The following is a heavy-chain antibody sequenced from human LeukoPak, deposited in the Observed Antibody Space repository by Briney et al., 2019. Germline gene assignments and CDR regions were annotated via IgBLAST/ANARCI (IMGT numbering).Heavy chain of an antibody. CDR1: EFTFSSYE. CDR3: ARGPISWFDP. V-gene: IGHV3-21*01. CDR2: ISSSSSYI. D-gene: IGHD2-21*01. J-gene: IGHJ5*02. Sequence: GGSLRLSCTVSEFTFSSYEMNWVRQAPGKGLEWVSSISSSSSYIYYADSVKGRFTISRDNAKNSLYLQMNSLRAEDTAVYYCARGPISWFDPWGQGTLVTVSS.